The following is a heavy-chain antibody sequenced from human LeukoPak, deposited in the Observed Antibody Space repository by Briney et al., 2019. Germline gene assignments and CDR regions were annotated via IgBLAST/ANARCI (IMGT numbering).Heavy chain of an antibody. CDR2: ISSSSSYI. Sequence: SGGSLRLSCAASGFTFSSYSMNWVRQAPGKGLEWVSSISSSSSYIYYADSVKGRFTISRDNAKNSLYLQMNSLRAEDTAVYYCARDGEQLVRFDYWGQGTLVTVSS. CDR1: GFTFSSYS. D-gene: IGHD6-6*01. CDR3: ARDGEQLVRFDY. V-gene: IGHV3-21*01. J-gene: IGHJ4*02.